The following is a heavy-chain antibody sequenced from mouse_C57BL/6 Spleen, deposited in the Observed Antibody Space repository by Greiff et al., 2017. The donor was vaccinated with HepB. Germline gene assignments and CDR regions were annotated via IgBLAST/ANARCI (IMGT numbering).Heavy chain of an antibody. CDR3: ARSLGYGSSFYFDY. J-gene: IGHJ2*01. Sequence: EVQLQESGPELVKPGASVKISCKASGYSFTDYNMNWVKQSNGKSLEWIGVINPNYGTTSYNQKFKGKATLTVDQSSSTAYMQLNSLTSEDSAVYYCARSLGYGSSFYFDYWGQGTTLTVSS. CDR2: INPNYGTT. V-gene: IGHV1-39*01. D-gene: IGHD1-1*01. CDR1: GYSFTDYN.